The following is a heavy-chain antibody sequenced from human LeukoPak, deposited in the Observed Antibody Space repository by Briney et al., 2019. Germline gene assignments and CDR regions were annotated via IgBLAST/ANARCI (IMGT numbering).Heavy chain of an antibody. Sequence: GESLRLSCAASGFTFSSYAMSWVRQAPGQGLEWVSTISGSGGSTYYADSVKGRFTISRDNSKNTVYLQMNSLRAEDTAVYYCAKDHGYSYGYPGYWGQGTLVTVSS. CDR3: AKDHGYSYGYPGY. V-gene: IGHV3-23*01. J-gene: IGHJ4*02. CDR1: GFTFSSYA. D-gene: IGHD5-18*01. CDR2: ISGSGGST.